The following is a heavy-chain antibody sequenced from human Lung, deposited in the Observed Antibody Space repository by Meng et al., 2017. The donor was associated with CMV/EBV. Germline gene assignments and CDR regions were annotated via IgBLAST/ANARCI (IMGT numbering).Heavy chain of an antibody. CDR2: IYYSGST. J-gene: IGHJ6*02. D-gene: IGHD2-15*01. V-gene: IGHV4-39*07. CDR3: ARRGRSMDV. CDR1: GGSISSSSYY. Sequence: LTCTVSGGSISSSSYYWGWIRQPPGKGLEWIGSIYYSGSTYYNPSLKSRVTISVDTSKNQFSLKLSSVTAADTAVYYCARRGRSMDVWGQGTTVTVSS.